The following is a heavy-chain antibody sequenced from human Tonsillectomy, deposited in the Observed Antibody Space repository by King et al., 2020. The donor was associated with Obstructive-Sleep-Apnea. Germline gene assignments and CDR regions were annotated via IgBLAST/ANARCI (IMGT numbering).Heavy chain of an antibody. J-gene: IGHJ4*02. Sequence: DGQLVQSGGGLVQPGGSLRLSCAASGFTVSPYYMNWVRQAPGKGLEWVSVINAAGTAHYAASVKGRFTTSRDDSKNTLYLQISSLRAEDTALYYCARLGEVLQPFYFDNWGQGTLVTVAS. CDR3: ARLGEVLQPFYFDN. D-gene: IGHD1-14*01. CDR1: GFTVSPYY. CDR2: INAAGTA. V-gene: IGHV3-66*04.